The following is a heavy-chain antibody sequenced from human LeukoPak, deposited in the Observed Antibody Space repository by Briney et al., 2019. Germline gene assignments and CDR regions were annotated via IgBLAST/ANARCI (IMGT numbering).Heavy chain of an antibody. V-gene: IGHV3-30-3*01. CDR1: AFIFSGHW. CDR3: ARDASFGGFGFDY. D-gene: IGHD2-15*01. J-gene: IGHJ4*02. Sequence: GGSLRLSCEGSAFIFSGHWMNWVRQTPGKGLEWVAIISYDGSNKYYADSVKGRFTISRDNSKNTLYLQMSSLRAEDTAVYYCARDASFGGFGFDYWGQGTLVTISS. CDR2: ISYDGSNK.